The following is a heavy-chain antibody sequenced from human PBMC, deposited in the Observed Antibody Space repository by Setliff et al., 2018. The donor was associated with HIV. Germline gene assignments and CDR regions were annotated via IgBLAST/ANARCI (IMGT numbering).Heavy chain of an antibody. D-gene: IGHD2-15*01. CDR3: TVMYCSGGDCYSAY. V-gene: IGHV3-15*01. J-gene: IGHJ4*02. CDR1: GLTFSNAW. Sequence: GGSLRLSCVVSGLTFSNAWLTWVRQAPGKGLEWVGRIKSKTDGETIDYAAPVRGRFTISRDDSKNTLDLQMNSLRTEDTAIYYCTVMYCSGGDCYSAYWGRGTLVTVSS. CDR2: IKSKTDGETI.